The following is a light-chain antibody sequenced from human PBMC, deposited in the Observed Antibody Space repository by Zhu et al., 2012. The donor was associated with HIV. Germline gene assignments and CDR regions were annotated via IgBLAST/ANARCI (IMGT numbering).Light chain of an antibody. CDR1: QSINRW. Sequence: DIQMTQSPATLSASVGDRVTISCRASQSINRWLAWYQQKPGKAPKLLIYKASTLETGVPSRFSGSGSGTEFTLTISSLQPDDFATYYCQQYDSNWTFGQGTKVEIK. V-gene: IGKV1-5*03. CDR3: QQYDSNWT. CDR2: KAS. J-gene: IGKJ1*01.